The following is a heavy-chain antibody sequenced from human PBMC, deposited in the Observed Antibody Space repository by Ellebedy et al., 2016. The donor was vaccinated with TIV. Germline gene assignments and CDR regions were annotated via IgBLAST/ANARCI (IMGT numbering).Heavy chain of an antibody. Sequence: AASVKVSCKVSGYTLTELSMHWARQAPGQGLEWMGIINPSSGSTTYAQKLQGRLTMTRDTSTSTVYMELSSLRSEDTAVYYCARARSSGWLHTPDYWGQGLLVTVSS. V-gene: IGHV1-46*04. J-gene: IGHJ4*02. CDR3: ARARSSGWLHTPDY. D-gene: IGHD6-19*01. CDR2: INPSSGST. CDR1: GYTLTELS.